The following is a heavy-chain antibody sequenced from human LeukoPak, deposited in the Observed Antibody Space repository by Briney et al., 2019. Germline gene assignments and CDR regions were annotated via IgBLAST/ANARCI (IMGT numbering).Heavy chain of an antibody. CDR2: IKQDGSEK. J-gene: IGHJ4*02. D-gene: IGHD2-2*01. Sequence: GGSLRLSCAASGFTFSSYWMSWVRQAPGKGLGWVANIKQDGSEKYYVDSVKGRFTISRDNAKNSLYLQMNSLRAEDTAVYYCARDTSIVVVPAAYFDYWGQGTLVTVSS. CDR1: GFTFSSYW. V-gene: IGHV3-7*01. CDR3: ARDTSIVVVPAAYFDY.